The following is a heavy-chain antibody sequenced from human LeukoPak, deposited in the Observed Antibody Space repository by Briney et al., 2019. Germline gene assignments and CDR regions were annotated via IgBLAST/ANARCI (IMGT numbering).Heavy chain of an antibody. D-gene: IGHD2-21*02. J-gene: IGHJ4*02. CDR2: ISACGDTT. Sequence: PGASLRLSCPASGFSFSSYAMTWVRQAPGKGLEWVSSISACGDTTYYADSVKGRFTISRDNSKKTLYLQMNSLRAEDTAVYYCAKGKTYCGGDCYNYWGQGTLVTVSS. CDR3: AKGKTYCGGDCYNY. V-gene: IGHV3-23*01. CDR1: GFSFSSYA.